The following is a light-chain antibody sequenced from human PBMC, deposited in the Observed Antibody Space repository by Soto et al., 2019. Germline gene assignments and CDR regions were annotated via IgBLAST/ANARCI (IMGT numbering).Light chain of an antibody. CDR3: RSYTGTSTLYV. CDR2: DVT. V-gene: IGLV2-14*01. J-gene: IGLJ1*01. CDR1: SSDVGGYNS. Sequence: QSALTQPASVSGSPGQSITISFTGTSSDVGGYNSVSWYRQHPGKAPKLIIYDVTNRPSGVSSRFSASKSGYTAALTISGLQAEDEADYYCRSYTGTSTLYVFGTGTKLTVL.